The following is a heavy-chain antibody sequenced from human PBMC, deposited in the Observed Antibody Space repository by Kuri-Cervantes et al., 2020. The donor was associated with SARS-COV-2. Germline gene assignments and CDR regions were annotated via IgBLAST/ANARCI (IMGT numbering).Heavy chain of an antibody. CDR3: ARLVVAATLYYYYYMDV. CDR2: IYYSGST. CDR1: GGSISSSSYY. V-gene: IGHV4-39*01. D-gene: IGHD2-15*01. J-gene: IGHJ6*03. Sequence: GSLRLSCTVSGGSISSSSYYWGWIRQPPGKGLEWIGSIYYSGSTYYNPSLKSRVTISVDTSKNQFSLKLSSVTAADTAVYYCARLVVAATLYYYYYMDVWGKGTTVTVSS.